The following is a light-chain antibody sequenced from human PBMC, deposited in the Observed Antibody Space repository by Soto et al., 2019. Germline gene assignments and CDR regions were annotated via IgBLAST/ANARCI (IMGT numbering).Light chain of an antibody. CDR3: QQYNNWPRT. J-gene: IGKJ2*02. CDR1: QSLSSS. Sequence: EIVMTQSPATLSVSPGERATLSCRASQSLSSSLAWYQQKSGQAPRLLIYGASTRATGIPGRFSGSGSGTEFTLTISSLQSEDFAVYYCQQYNNWPRTFGQGTKLEIK. V-gene: IGKV3-15*01. CDR2: GAS.